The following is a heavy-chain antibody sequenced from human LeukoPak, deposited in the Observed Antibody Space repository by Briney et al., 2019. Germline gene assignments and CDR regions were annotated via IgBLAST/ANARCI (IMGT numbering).Heavy chain of an antibody. CDR1: GGSISSYY. CDR3: ARQQWSTYYYGMDV. J-gene: IGHJ6*02. V-gene: IGHV4-59*08. Sequence: SETLSLTCTVSGGSISSYYWGWIRQPPGKGLEWIGYIYYSGSTNYNPSLKSRVTISVDTSKNQFSLKLSSVTAADTAVYYCARQQWSTYYYGMDVWGQGTTVTVSS. D-gene: IGHD2-15*01. CDR2: IYYSGST.